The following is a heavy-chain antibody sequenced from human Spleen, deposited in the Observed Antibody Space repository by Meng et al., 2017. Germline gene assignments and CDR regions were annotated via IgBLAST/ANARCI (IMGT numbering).Heavy chain of an antibody. CDR2: LYHSEST. CDR1: CGYIRSGNW. J-gene: IGHJ4*02. D-gene: IGHD5-24*01. Sequence: PLLVVARAPVRNRGPSSLVCSVSCGYIRSGNWRSWVRQPPGQGLEWIGELYHSESTKYNPSINRRVTISVEKSNTQFSLKLSSVTGADTAVYYCARGPTKMAHDFDHWGQGTLVTVSS. CDR3: ARGPTKMAHDFDH. V-gene: IGHV4-4*03.